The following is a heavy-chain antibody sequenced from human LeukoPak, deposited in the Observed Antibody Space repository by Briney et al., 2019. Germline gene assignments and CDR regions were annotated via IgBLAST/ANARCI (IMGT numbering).Heavy chain of an antibody. D-gene: IGHD2-15*01. V-gene: IGHV3-30*02. J-gene: IGHJ4*02. Sequence: GGSLRLSCAASGFTFSNYGMHWVRQAPGKGLEWVAFIRYDGNNKFYADSVKGRFTISRDNSKNTLYLQMNSLRAEDTAVYYCAKELLGYCSGGSCYYFDYWGQGTLVTVSS. CDR2: IRYDGNNK. CDR3: AKELLGYCSGGSCYYFDY. CDR1: GFTFSNYG.